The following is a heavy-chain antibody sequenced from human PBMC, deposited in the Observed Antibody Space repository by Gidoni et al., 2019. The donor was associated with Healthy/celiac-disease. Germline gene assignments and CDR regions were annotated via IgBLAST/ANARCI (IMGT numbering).Heavy chain of an antibody. CDR3: ARDEGYSSSPDFDY. V-gene: IGHV3-21*01. J-gene: IGHJ4*02. CDR1: GFTFSSYS. CDR2: ISSSSSYI. D-gene: IGHD6-6*01. Sequence: EVHLVESGGGLVKPGGSLRLSCAASGFTFSSYSRNWVRQPPGKGLEWVSAISSSSSYIYYADAVKGRFTITRDNAKNSLYLQMNSLRAEDTAVYYCARDEGYSSSPDFDYWGQGTLVTVSS.